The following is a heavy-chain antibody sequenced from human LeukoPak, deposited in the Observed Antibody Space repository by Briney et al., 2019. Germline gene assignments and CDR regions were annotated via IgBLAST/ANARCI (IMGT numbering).Heavy chain of an antibody. V-gene: IGHV4-39*06. CDR2: IYYSGST. CDR3: ARDNSDGDYGDYSWFDP. Sequence: SETLSLTCTVSGGSLSNYYWGWIRQPPGGGLEWSGSIYYSGSTYYTSSLQSRVTISVHMSNNQFALKLSSVTAADTAVYYCARDNSDGDYGDYSWFDPWGQGTLVTVSS. D-gene: IGHD4-17*01. J-gene: IGHJ5*02. CDR1: GGSLSNYY.